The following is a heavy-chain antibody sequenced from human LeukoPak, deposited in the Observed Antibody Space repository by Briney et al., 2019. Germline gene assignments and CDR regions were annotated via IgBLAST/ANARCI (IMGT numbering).Heavy chain of an antibody. J-gene: IGHJ6*02. V-gene: IGHV3-48*04. CDR1: GFTFSIYS. CDR2: IGRSGDRTT. Sequence: GGSLRLSCAASGFTFSIYSLNWVRQAPGKGLEWVAYIGRSGDRTTKYADSVKGRFTISRDNAENSLFLQMNSLRAEDTAVYYCARDCSGGSCYSGWGYYYGMDVWGQGTTVTVSS. D-gene: IGHD2-15*01. CDR3: ARDCSGGSCYSGWGYYYGMDV.